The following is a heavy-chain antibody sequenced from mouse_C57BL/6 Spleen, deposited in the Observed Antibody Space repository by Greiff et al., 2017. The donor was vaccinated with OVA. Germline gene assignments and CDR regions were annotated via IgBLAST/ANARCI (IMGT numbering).Heavy chain of an antibody. Sequence: QVQLKESGAELAKPGASVKLSCKASGYTFTSYWMYWVKQRPGQGLEWIGYINPSSGYTNYNQKFKGKATLTADKSSSTAYMQLSSLTYEDSAVYYCARDYDVYMDDWGTGTSVTVSS. J-gene: IGHJ1*03. V-gene: IGHV1-7*01. CDR1: GYTFTSYW. D-gene: IGHD2-4*01. CDR3: ARDYDVYMDD. CDR2: INPSSGYT.